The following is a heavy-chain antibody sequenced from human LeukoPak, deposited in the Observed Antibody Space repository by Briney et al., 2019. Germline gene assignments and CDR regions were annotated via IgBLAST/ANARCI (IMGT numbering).Heavy chain of an antibody. Sequence: QTGGSLRLSCTGSGFTFRAYAMMWVRQASGKGPEWVSAIRGGGGSASYADSVKGRFTISRDNSKYTLFLQMNSLRAEDTAVYYCARDPNGDYIGAFDMWGPGTMVTVSS. CDR2: IRGGGGSA. CDR3: ARDPNGDYIGAFDM. D-gene: IGHD4-17*01. CDR1: GFTFRAYA. V-gene: IGHV3-23*01. J-gene: IGHJ3*02.